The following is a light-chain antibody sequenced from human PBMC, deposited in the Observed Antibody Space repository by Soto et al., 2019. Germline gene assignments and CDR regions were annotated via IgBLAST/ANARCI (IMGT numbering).Light chain of an antibody. Sequence: DIQMTQSPSSLSASVGDRVTITCRASQSISSYLNWYQQKPGKAPKVLIYAASSLQSGVPSRFSGSGSGTDFTLTISSRQPEDFATYYCQQSYSTPVTFGQGTRVDIK. J-gene: IGKJ1*01. CDR2: AAS. V-gene: IGKV1-39*01. CDR3: QQSYSTPVT. CDR1: QSISSY.